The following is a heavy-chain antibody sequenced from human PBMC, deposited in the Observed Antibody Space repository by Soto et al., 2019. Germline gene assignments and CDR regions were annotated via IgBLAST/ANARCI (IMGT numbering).Heavy chain of an antibody. CDR3: ARVEGLIAAAGTATFDY. CDR1: GFKFSSYW. CDR2: IKQDGSEK. Sequence: PGGSLRLSCAASGFKFSSYWMSWVRQAPGKGLEWVANIKQDGSEKYYVDSVKGRFTIPRDNAKNSLYLQMNSLRAEDTAVYYCARVEGLIAAAGTATFDYWGQGTLVTVSS. V-gene: IGHV3-7*01. J-gene: IGHJ4*02. D-gene: IGHD6-13*01.